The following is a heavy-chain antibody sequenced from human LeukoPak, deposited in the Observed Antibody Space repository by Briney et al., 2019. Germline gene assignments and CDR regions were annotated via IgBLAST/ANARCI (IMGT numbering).Heavy chain of an antibody. CDR3: AREDYDFWSGYPGNYYYYMDV. CDR1: GGSFSGYY. V-gene: IGHV4-34*01. D-gene: IGHD3-3*01. Sequence: SETLSLTCAVYGGSFSGYYWSWIRQPPGKGLEWIGEINHSGSTNYNPSLKSRVTISVDTSKNQFSLKLSSVTAADTAVYYCAREDYDFWSGYPGNYYYYMDVWGKGTTVTVSS. CDR2: INHSGST. J-gene: IGHJ6*03.